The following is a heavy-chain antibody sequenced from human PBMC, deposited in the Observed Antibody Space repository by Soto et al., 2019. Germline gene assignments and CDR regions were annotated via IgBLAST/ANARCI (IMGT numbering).Heavy chain of an antibody. J-gene: IGHJ4*02. D-gene: IGHD3-3*01. V-gene: IGHV1-8*01. CDR2: MNPNSGNT. CDR3: ARGTDRDFWSGYYNIDY. CDR1: GYTFTSYD. Sequence: ASVKVSCKASGYTFTSYDINWVRQATGQGLEWMGWMNPNSGNTGYAQKFQGRVTMTRNTSISTAYMELSSLRSEDTAVYYCARGTDRDFWSGYYNIDYWGQGTLVTVSS.